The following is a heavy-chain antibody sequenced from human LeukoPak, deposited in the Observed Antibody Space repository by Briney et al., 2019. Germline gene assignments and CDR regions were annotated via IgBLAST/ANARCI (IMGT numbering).Heavy chain of an antibody. Sequence: SETLSLTCAVYGGSFSGYYWSWIRQPPGKGLEWIGEINHSGSINYNPSLKSRVTISVDTSKNQFSLKLSSVTAADTAVYYCARVPGNYIFGVVRVLDYWGQGTLVTVSS. CDR2: INHSGSI. J-gene: IGHJ4*02. D-gene: IGHD3-3*02. CDR1: GGSFSGYY. CDR3: ARVPGNYIFGVVRVLDY. V-gene: IGHV4-34*01.